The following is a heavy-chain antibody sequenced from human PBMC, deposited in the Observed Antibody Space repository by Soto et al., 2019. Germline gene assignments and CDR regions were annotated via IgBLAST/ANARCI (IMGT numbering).Heavy chain of an antibody. V-gene: IGHV1-69*06. Sequence: RASVKVSCKASGGTFSSYAISWVRQAPGQGLEWMGGIIPIFGTANCAQKFQGRVTITADKSTSTAYMELSSLRSEDTAVYYCARDVRVSSRRLQRLPGGMDVWGQGTTVTVSS. CDR3: ARDVRVSSRRLQRLPGGMDV. CDR1: GGTFSSYA. D-gene: IGHD4-17*01. CDR2: IIPIFGTA. J-gene: IGHJ6*02.